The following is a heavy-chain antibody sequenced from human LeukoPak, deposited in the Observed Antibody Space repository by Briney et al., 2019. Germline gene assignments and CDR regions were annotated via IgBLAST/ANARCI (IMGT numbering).Heavy chain of an antibody. CDR3: AKAMDSSSVSYMDV. CDR1: GYTFSNYY. D-gene: IGHD6-6*01. Sequence: ASVTVSCKASGYTFSNYYMHWVRQAPGQGLEWMGIINPSGGSTGYAQNFQGRVTMTRDMSTSTVYMELSSVRSEDTAVYYCAKAMDSSSVSYMDVWGKGTTVTVSS. CDR2: INPSGGST. V-gene: IGHV1-46*01. J-gene: IGHJ6*03.